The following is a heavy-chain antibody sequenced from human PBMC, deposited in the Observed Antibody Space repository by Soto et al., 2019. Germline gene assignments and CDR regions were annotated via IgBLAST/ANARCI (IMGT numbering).Heavy chain of an antibody. CDR2: IYSGGYT. Sequence: EVQLVESGGGLIQPGGSLRLSCAVSGFTVSNNYMSWVRQAPGKGLEGVSVIYSGGYTAYGDSVKGRFTISRDNSKNTLFLQESTLGADAPAVFYCGTPPGGGGYWGQGTLVTVSS. CDR1: GFTVSNNY. CDR3: GTPPGGGGY. J-gene: IGHJ4*02. V-gene: IGHV3-53*01. D-gene: IGHD3-10*01.